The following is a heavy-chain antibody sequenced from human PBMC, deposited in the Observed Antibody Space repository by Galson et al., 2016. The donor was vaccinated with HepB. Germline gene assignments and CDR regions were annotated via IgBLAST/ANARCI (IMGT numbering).Heavy chain of an antibody. Sequence: SETLSLTCTVSGGSISRYLWSWIRQPPGKGLEWIGYTFYSGSTNYNPSLNSRVTISVDTSKNQFSLTLSSVTAADTAVYYCARTTHYCNGGDCCKAFDVWGQGTVVTVSS. D-gene: IGHD2-21*02. J-gene: IGHJ3*01. V-gene: IGHV4-59*01. CDR1: GGSISRYL. CDR3: ARTTHYCNGGDCCKAFDV. CDR2: TFYSGST.